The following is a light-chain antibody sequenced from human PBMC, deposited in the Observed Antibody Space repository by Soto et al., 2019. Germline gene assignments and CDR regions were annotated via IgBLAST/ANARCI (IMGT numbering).Light chain of an antibody. Sequence: DAQMTLTPCSLSTSVGDRVTITCRASHSIISYLNWYPQKPWKAPHLLIFSASSLQSGVPSRISGGGCRTDITLTISMQYQEFFVNYCHQHNYCTPTTFGQGTKVDIK. J-gene: IGKJ1*01. V-gene: IGKV1-39*01. CDR3: QHNYCTPTT. CDR1: HSIISY. CDR2: SAS.